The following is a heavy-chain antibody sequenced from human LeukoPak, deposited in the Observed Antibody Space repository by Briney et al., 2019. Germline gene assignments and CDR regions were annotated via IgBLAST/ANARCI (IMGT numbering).Heavy chain of an antibody. J-gene: IGHJ4*02. CDR3: ARSGIAAAGTILRPLNY. CDR2: ISAYNGNT. V-gene: IGHV1-18*01. CDR1: GYTFTSYG. D-gene: IGHD6-13*01. Sequence: ASVKVSCKASGYTFTSYGISWVRQAPGQGLEWMGWISAYNGNTNYAQKLQGRVTMTTDTSTSTAYMELSRLRSDDTAVYYCARSGIAAAGTILRPLNYWGQGTLVTVSS.